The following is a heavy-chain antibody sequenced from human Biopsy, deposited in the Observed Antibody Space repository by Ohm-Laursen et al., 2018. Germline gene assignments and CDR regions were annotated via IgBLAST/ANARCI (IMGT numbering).Heavy chain of an antibody. Sequence: SVKVSCKAPGGTFSNYGVNWVRQAPGQGLEWLEGNIPILGTGNYAQKFPDRVTVAADTSTSTATMELRSLRSDDTAVYYCATKLTGYFHHWGQGTLVIVSS. V-gene: IGHV1-69*06. D-gene: IGHD3-9*01. CDR1: GGTFSNYG. CDR3: ATKLTGYFHH. CDR2: NIPILGTG. J-gene: IGHJ1*01.